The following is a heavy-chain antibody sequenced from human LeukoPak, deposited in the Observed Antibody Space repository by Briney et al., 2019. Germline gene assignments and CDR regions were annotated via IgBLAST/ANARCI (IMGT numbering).Heavy chain of an antibody. CDR1: GVSISTSGVG. Sequence: SGPTLVEPTQTLTLTCTFSGVSISTSGVGVGWIRQPPGKALEWLTVIYWNDDKRYSPSLKSRLTITKDTSKSQVVLTMTNMHPVDTGTYYCARAYCGGDCYSGDFDYWGQGTLVTVSS. V-gene: IGHV2-5*01. CDR3: ARAYCGGDCYSGDFDY. J-gene: IGHJ4*02. D-gene: IGHD2-21*02. CDR2: IYWNDDK.